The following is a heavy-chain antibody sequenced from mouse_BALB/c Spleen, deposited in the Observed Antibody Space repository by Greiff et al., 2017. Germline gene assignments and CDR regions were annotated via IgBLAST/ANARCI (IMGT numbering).Heavy chain of an antibody. V-gene: IGHV3-8*02. CDR1: GDSITSGY. Sequence: VQLKQSGPSLVKPSQTLSLTCSVTGDSITSGYWNWIRKFPGNKLEYMGYISYSGSTYYNPSLKSRISITRDTSKNQYYLQLNSVTTEDTATYYCARCGGRELPFAYWGQGTLVTVSA. CDR3: ARCGGRELPFAY. J-gene: IGHJ3*01. D-gene: IGHD5-5*01. CDR2: ISYSGST.